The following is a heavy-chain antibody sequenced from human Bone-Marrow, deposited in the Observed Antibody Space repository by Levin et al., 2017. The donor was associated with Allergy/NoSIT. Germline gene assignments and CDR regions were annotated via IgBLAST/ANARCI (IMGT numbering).Heavy chain of an antibody. Sequence: GESLKISCKASGYTFSSYVISWVRQVPGQGLEWMGWSSAYNGRTKYVQNFEDRVNMTTDRSTSTAYMALRSLGSGDTAVYYCARESYGTSGQRIHFDSWGQGTLVTVAS. CDR1: GYTFSSYV. CDR2: SSAYNGRT. J-gene: IGHJ4*02. V-gene: IGHV1-18*01. CDR3: ARESYGTSGQRIHFDS. D-gene: IGHD2-15*01.